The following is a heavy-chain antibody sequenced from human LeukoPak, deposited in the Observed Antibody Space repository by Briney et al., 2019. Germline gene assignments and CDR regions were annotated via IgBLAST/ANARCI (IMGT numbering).Heavy chain of an antibody. D-gene: IGHD2-15*01. CDR2: ISAYNGNT. V-gene: IGHV1-18*01. CDR3: ARGKVVPATFVHYYYGMDV. Sequence: ASVKVSCKASGYTFTSYGISWVRQAPGQGLEWMGWISAYNGNTNYAQKLQGRVTMTTDTSTSTAYMELRSLRSDDTAVYYCARGKVVPATFVHYYYGMDVWGQGTTVTVSS. CDR1: GYTFTSYG. J-gene: IGHJ6*02.